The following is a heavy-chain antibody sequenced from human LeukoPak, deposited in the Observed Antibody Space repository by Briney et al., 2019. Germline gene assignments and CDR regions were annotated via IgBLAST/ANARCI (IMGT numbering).Heavy chain of an antibody. J-gene: IGHJ4*02. CDR3: AKTLLQQLPRGSFDY. D-gene: IGHD6-13*01. CDR1: GFTFSSYW. Sequence: GGSLRLSCAASGFTFSSYWMSWVRQAPGKGLEWVANIKQDGSEKYYVDSVKGRFTISRDNAKNSLYLQMNSLRAEDTAVYYCAKTLLQQLPRGSFDYWGQGTLVTVSS. V-gene: IGHV3-7*01. CDR2: IKQDGSEK.